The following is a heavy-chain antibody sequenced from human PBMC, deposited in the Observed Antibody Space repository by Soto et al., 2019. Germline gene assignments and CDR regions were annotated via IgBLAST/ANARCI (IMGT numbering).Heavy chain of an antibody. J-gene: IGHJ5*02. CDR1: GFTFSSYG. Sequence: QVQLVESGGGVVQPGRSLRLSCAASGFTFSSYGMHWVRQAPGKGLEWVAVISYDGSNKYYADSVKGRFTISRDNSKNTLYLQMNSLRAEDTAVYYCAKDRSPYGDNWFDPWGQGTLVTVSS. V-gene: IGHV3-30*18. CDR3: AKDRSPYGDNWFDP. CDR2: ISYDGSNK. D-gene: IGHD4-17*01.